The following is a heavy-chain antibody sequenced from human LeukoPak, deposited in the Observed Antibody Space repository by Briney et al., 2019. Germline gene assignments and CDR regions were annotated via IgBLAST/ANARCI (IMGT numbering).Heavy chain of an antibody. D-gene: IGHD5-12*01. CDR2: IHPITGAT. CDR1: GYTFTDYY. Sequence: SVKVSCKTSGYTFTDYYLHWVRQAPGQGLEWVGWIHPITGATHHAQKFQGRLTMTRDTSISTVYMELTRLRSDDTAVYYCARDMGRYSGYDYDYWGQGTLVTASS. J-gene: IGHJ4*02. V-gene: IGHV1-2*02. CDR3: ARDMGRYSGYDYDY.